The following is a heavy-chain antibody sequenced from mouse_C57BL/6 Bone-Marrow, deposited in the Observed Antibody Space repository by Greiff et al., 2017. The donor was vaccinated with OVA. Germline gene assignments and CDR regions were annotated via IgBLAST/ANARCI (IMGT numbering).Heavy chain of an antibody. CDR1: GFTFSSYA. D-gene: IGHD2-3*01. Sequence: EVKLVESGGGLVKPGGSLKLSCAASGFTFSSYAMSWVRQTPEKRLEWVATISDGGSYTYYPDNVKGRFTISRDNAKNNLYLQMSHLKSEDTAMYYCARDDGYLYYAMDYWGQGTSVTVSS. J-gene: IGHJ4*01. CDR2: ISDGGSYT. V-gene: IGHV5-4*01. CDR3: ARDDGYLYYAMDY.